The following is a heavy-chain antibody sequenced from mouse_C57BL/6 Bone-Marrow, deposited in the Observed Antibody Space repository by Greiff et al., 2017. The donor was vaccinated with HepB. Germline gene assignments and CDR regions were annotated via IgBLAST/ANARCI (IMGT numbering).Heavy chain of an antibody. V-gene: IGHV5-9-1*02. D-gene: IGHD1-1*01. CDR1: GFTFSSYA. J-gene: IGHJ1*03. CDR3: TRDHYGSWYFDV. Sequence: EVQGVESGEGLVKPGGSLKLSCAASGFTFSSYAMSWVRQTPGKRLEWVAYISSGGDYIYYADTVKGRFTLSRDNARNTLYLQMSSLKAEDTAMYYWTRDHYGSWYFDVWGTGTTVTVSS. CDR2: ISSGGDYI.